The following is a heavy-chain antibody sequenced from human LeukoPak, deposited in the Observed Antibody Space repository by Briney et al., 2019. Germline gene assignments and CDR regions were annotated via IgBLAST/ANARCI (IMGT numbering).Heavy chain of an antibody. CDR1: GGSFSGDY. J-gene: IGHJ4*02. Sequence: SETLSLTCAVYGGSFSGDYWSWIRQPPGKGLEWIGEINHSGSTNYNPSLKSRVTISVDTSKNQFSLKLSSVTAADTAVYYCTRENYFDYWGQGTLVTVSS. CDR3: TRENYFDY. CDR2: INHSGST. V-gene: IGHV4-34*01.